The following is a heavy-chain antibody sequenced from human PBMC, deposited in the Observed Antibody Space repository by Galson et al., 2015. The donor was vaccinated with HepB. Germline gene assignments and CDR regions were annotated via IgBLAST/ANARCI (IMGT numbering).Heavy chain of an antibody. CDR1: GGAFSSYA. D-gene: IGHD6-6*01. J-gene: IGHJ6*03. Sequence: SVKVSCKASGGAFSSYAISWVRQAPGQGLEWMGGIIPIFGTANYAQKFQGRVTITADESTSTAYMELSSLRSEDTAVYYCAMSYSSSPYYYYYYMDVWGKGTTVTVSS. CDR2: IIPIFGTA. V-gene: IGHV1-69*13. CDR3: AMSYSSSPYYYYYYMDV.